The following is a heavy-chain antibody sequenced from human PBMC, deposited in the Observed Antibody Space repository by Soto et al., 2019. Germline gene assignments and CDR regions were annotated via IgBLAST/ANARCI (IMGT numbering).Heavy chain of an antibody. J-gene: IGHJ5*02. CDR3: ARVAMVRGVIMPGLNWFDP. Sequence: QVQLQESGPGLVKPSQTLSLTCTVSGGSISSGGYYWSWIRQHPGKGLEGIGYIYYSGSTYYNPYLKSRVTISVDTSKNQFSLKLSSVTAADTAVYYCARVAMVRGVIMPGLNWFDPWGQGTLVTVSS. V-gene: IGHV4-31*03. D-gene: IGHD3-10*01. CDR2: IYYSGST. CDR1: GGSISSGGYY.